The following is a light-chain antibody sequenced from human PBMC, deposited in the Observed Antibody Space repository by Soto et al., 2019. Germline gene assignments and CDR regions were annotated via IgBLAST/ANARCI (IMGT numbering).Light chain of an antibody. CDR1: SGHSSYA. Sequence: QPVLTQSPSASASLGASVKLTCTLSSGHSSYAIAWHQQRPEKGPRYLMKLNSDGSHSKGDGIPDRFSGSSSGAERYLTISSLQSEDEADYYCQTWGTGIHVFGTGTQLTVL. J-gene: IGLJ1*01. V-gene: IGLV4-69*01. CDR2: LNSDGSH. CDR3: QTWGTGIHV.